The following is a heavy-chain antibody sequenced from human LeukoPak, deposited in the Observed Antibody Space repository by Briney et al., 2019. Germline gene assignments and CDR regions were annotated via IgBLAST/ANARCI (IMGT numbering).Heavy chain of an antibody. CDR2: ISSSGSTI. J-gene: IGHJ4*02. D-gene: IGHD4-17*01. CDR1: GFTFSSYE. V-gene: IGHV3-48*03. CDR3: ARARTTGDY. Sequence: GGSLRLSCAASGFTFSSYEMNWVRQAPGKELEWVSYISSSGSTIYYADSVKGRFTISRDNAKNSLYLQMNSLRAEDTAVYYCARARTTGDYWGQGTLVTVSS.